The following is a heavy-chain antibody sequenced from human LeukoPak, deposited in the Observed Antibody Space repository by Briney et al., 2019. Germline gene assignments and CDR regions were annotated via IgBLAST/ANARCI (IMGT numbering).Heavy chain of an antibody. Sequence: ASVKVSCKASGYTFTSYGIRWVRHAPEQGLGWMGWIIAYNGKTNYAQKLQGRVTMTTDISTSTASMELRSLRSDDTAVYYCARDKGESSGWYVHWYDPWGQGTLVTVSS. CDR2: IIAYNGKT. V-gene: IGHV1-18*01. J-gene: IGHJ5*02. D-gene: IGHD6-19*01. CDR3: ARDKGESSGWYVHWYDP. CDR1: GYTFTSYG.